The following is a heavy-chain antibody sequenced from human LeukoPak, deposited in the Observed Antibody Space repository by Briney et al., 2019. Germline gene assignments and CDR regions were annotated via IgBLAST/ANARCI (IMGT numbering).Heavy chain of an antibody. J-gene: IGHJ6*02. CDR3: ARVGPLWFGELFTPLPYYYYYGMDV. CDR2: ISNSGGTT. V-gene: IGHV3-23*01. D-gene: IGHD3-10*01. CDR1: GFTFSNYA. Sequence: GGSLRLSCAASGFTFSNYALNWVRQAPGKGLEWVSGISNSGGTTYYADSVKGRFTISRDNAKNSLYLQMNSLRDEDTAVYYCARVGPLWFGELFTPLPYYYYYGMDVWGQGTTVTVSS.